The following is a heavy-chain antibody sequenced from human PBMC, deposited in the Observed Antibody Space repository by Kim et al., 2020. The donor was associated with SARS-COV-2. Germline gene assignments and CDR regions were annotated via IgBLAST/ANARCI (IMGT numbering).Heavy chain of an antibody. Sequence: GGSLRLSCAASGFTFSSYEMNWVRQAPGKGLEWVSYISSSGSTIYYADSVKGRFTISRDNAKNSLYLQMNSLRAEDTAVYYCARDGPTGNYYYYGMDVWGQGTTVTVSS. CDR2: ISSSGSTI. CDR1: GFTFSSYE. CDR3: ARDGPTGNYYYYGMDV. V-gene: IGHV3-48*03. J-gene: IGHJ6*02.